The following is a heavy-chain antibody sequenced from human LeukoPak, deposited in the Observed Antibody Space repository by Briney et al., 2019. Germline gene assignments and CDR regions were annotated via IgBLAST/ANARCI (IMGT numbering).Heavy chain of an antibody. J-gene: IGHJ4*02. CDR2: IYPDDSDT. CDR3: ARLGSYCSGGSCYLRNYYFDY. CDR1: GYSFTSYW. Sequence: GESLKISCKGSGYSFTSYWIGWVRQMPGKGLEWMGIIYPDDSDTRYSPSFQGQVTISADKSISTAYLQWSSLKASDTAMYYCARLGSYCSGGSCYLRNYYFDYWGQGTLVTVSS. D-gene: IGHD2-15*01. V-gene: IGHV5-51*01.